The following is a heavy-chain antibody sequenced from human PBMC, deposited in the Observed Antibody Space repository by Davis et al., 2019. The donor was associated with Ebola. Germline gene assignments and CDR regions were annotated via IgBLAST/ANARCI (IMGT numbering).Heavy chain of an antibody. CDR2: IYSGGST. V-gene: IGHV3-66*02. CDR1: GFTVSSNY. CDR3: ARVSGRAVAGRRADY. D-gene: IGHD6-19*01. J-gene: IGHJ4*02. Sequence: GESLKISCAASGFTVSSNYMSWVRQAPGKGLEWVSVIYSGGSTYYADSVKGRFTISRDNSKNTLYLQMNSLGAEDTAVYYCARVSGRAVAGRRADYWGQGTLVTVSS.